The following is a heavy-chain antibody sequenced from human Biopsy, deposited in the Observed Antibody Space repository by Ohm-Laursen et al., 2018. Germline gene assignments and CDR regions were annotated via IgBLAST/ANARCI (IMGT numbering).Heavy chain of an antibody. CDR2: LNPVSGNS. CDR3: GRAVRNQLLTDP. V-gene: IGHV1-8*01. D-gene: IGHD1-7*01. Sequence: GASVKVSCKASGYTFTSYDITWVRQASGQGPEWIGWLNPVSGNSNFGQKFRGRVTVTSDTSISTAYMELSGLTSDDTATYYCGRAVRNQLLTDPWGPGTLVTVTS. CDR1: GYTFTSYD. J-gene: IGHJ5*02.